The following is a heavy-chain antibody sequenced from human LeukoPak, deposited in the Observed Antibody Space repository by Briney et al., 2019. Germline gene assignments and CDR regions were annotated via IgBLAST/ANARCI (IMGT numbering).Heavy chain of an antibody. CDR3: AREWRLHSKARLYYYYYMDV. CDR2: IYSGGST. V-gene: IGHV3-53*01. J-gene: IGHJ6*03. D-gene: IGHD3-16*01. Sequence: GGSLRLSCAASGFTVSSNYMSWVRQAPGKGLEWVSVIYSGGSTYYADSVKGRFTISRDNSKNTLYLQMNSLRAEDTAVYYCAREWRLHSKARLYYYYYMDVWGKGTTVTVSS. CDR1: GFTVSSNY.